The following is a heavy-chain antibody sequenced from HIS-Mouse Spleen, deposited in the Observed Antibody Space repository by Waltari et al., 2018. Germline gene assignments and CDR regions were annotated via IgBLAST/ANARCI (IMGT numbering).Heavy chain of an antibody. Sequence: QLQLQESGPGLVKPSETLSLTCTVSGGSISSSSYYWGWIRQPPGKGLEWIGSIYYSGSTYYNPSLKSRVTISVDTSKNQFSRKLSSVTAADTAVYYCARGDYYDSSGPYAFDIWGQGTMVTVSS. CDR2: IYYSGST. J-gene: IGHJ3*02. CDR1: GGSISSSSYY. V-gene: IGHV4-39*07. CDR3: ARGDYYDSSGPYAFDI. D-gene: IGHD3-22*01.